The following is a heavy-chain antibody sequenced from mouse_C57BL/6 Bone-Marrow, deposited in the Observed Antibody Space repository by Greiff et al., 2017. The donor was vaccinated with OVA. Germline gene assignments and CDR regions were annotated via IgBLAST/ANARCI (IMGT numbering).Heavy chain of an antibody. Sequence: EVMLVESGGGLVQPKGSLKLSCAASGFSFNTYAMNWVRQAPGKGLEWVARIRSKSNNYATYYADSVKDRFTISRDDSESMLYLQMNNLKTEDTAMYYCVRQGGSSPLFAYWGQGTLVTVSA. CDR3: VRQGGSSPLFAY. D-gene: IGHD1-1*01. CDR2: IRSKSNNYAT. V-gene: IGHV10-1*01. CDR1: GFSFNTYA. J-gene: IGHJ3*01.